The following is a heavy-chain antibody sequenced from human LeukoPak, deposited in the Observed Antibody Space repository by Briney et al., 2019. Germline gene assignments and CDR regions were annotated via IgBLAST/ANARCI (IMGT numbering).Heavy chain of an antibody. J-gene: IGHJ4*02. Sequence: GESLKISCKGSGYSFTSYWIGWVHQMPGKGLEWMGIIYPGDSDTRYSPSFQGQVTISADKSISTAYLQWSSLKASDTAMYYCARLVGYCSGGSCYHFDYWGQGTLVTVSS. V-gene: IGHV5-51*07. CDR2: IYPGDSDT. CDR1: GYSFTSYW. CDR3: ARLVGYCSGGSCYHFDY. D-gene: IGHD2-15*01.